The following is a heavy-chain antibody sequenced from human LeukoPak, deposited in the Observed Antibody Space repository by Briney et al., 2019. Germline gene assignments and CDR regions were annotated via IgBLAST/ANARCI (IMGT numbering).Heavy chain of an antibody. D-gene: IGHD3-10*01. CDR1: GGSFSGYY. CDR3: ARDLMVRGAYDY. V-gene: IGHV4-34*01. CDR2: INHSGST. Sequence: SETLSLTCAVYGGSFSGYYWSWIRQPPGKGLEWIGEINHSGSTNYNPSLKSRVTTSVDTSKNQFSLKLSSVTAADTAVYYCARDLMVRGAYDYWGQGTLVTVSS. J-gene: IGHJ4*02.